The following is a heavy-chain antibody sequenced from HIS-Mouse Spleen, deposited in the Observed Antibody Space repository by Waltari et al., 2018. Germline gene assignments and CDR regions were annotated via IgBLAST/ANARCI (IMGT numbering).Heavy chain of an antibody. CDR2: MKPKRGKT. CDR3: ARVYYDFWSGYYY. CDR1: GYTFTSYD. V-gene: IGHV1-8*01. J-gene: IGHJ4*02. D-gene: IGHD3-3*01. Sequence: QVQLVQSGAEVKKPGASVKVSCKASGYTFTSYDINWVRQATGQGLEWMGWMKPKRGKTGYAKKVQGRVTMTRNTSISTAYMELSSLGSEDTAVYYCARVYYDFWSGYYYWGQGTLVTVSS.